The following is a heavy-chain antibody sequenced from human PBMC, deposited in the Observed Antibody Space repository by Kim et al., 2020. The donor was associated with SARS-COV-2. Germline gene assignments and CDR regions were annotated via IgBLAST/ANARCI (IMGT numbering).Heavy chain of an antibody. CDR2: IYYSGST. CDR3: ARVDYAAWFDP. J-gene: IGHJ5*02. Sequence: SETLSLTCTVSGGSISSYYWSWIRQPPGKGLEWIGYIYYSGSTNYNPSLKSRVTISEDTSKNQFSLKLSSVTAADTAVYYCARVDYAAWFDPWGQGTLVTVSS. CDR1: GGSISSYY. D-gene: IGHD4-17*01. V-gene: IGHV4-59*01.